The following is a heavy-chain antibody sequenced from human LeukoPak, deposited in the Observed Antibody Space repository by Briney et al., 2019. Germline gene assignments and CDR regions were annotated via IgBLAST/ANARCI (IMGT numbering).Heavy chain of an antibody. Sequence: SVKVSCKASGGTFSSYAISWVRQAPGQGLEWMGGIIPIFGTANYAQKFQGRVTITADESTSTAYMELSSLRSEDTAVYCCATYPSSSSSKAPGRHFDYWGQGTLVAVSS. CDR1: GGTFSSYA. V-gene: IGHV1-69*13. J-gene: IGHJ4*02. CDR3: ATYPSSSSSKAPGRHFDY. CDR2: IIPIFGTA. D-gene: IGHD6-6*01.